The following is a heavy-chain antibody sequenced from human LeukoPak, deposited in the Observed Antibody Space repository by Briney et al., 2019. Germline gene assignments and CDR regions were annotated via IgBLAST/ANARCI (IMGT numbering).Heavy chain of an antibody. CDR1: GYTFTSYA. Sequence: ASVKVSCKASGYTFTSYAMHWVRQAPGQRLEWTGWINAGNGNTKYSQKFQGRVTITRDTSASTAYMELSSLRSEDTAVYYCARNQIPGIAAAGSYGMDVWGQGTTVTVSS. CDR2: INAGNGNT. D-gene: IGHD6-13*01. CDR3: ARNQIPGIAAAGSYGMDV. V-gene: IGHV1-3*01. J-gene: IGHJ6*02.